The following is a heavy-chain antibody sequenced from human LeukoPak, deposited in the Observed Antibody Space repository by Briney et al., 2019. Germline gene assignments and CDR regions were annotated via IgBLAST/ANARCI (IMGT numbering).Heavy chain of an antibody. V-gene: IGHV4-59*01. CDR3: AREESSGRNAFDI. J-gene: IGHJ3*02. D-gene: IGHD3-10*01. CDR1: GDSIDDSY. Sequence: SETLSLTCTVSGDSIDDSYWSWIRQSPGKGLEWIGYISYSGSTNYNPSLKSRVTISFDTSKNQFSLRLTSVTAADTAVYYCAREESSGRNAFDIWGQGTMVTVSS. CDR2: ISYSGST.